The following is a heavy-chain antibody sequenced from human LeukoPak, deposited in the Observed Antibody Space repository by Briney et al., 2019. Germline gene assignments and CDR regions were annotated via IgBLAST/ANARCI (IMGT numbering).Heavy chain of an antibody. V-gene: IGHV3-30*02. CDR2: IRYDGNSN. D-gene: IGHD3-22*01. J-gene: IGHJ4*02. CDR1: GFTFRSYG. CDR3: AKEEVISGNHGVYFDY. Sequence: GGSLRLSCAASGFTFRSYGMHWVRQAPGKGLEWVAFIRYDGNSNYYADSVKGRFTISRDNTRSTLYLQMNSLRAEDTAVYYCAKEEVISGNHGVYFDYWGQGTLVTVSS.